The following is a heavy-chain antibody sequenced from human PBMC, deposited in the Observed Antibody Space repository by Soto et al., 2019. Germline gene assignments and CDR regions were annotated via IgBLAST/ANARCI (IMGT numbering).Heavy chain of an antibody. J-gene: IGHJ4*02. CDR2: ISGSAGST. V-gene: IGHV3-23*01. D-gene: IGHD6-13*01. CDR1: GFTFSSYA. CDR3: AQDTLRRSWLGRYFDY. Sequence: GVSLRLSCSASGFTFSSYAMSWVRQAPGKGLEWGSAISGSAGSTYYADSVKGRFTISRDNSKNTLYLQMNSLRAEDTAVYYCAQDTLRRSWLGRYFDYWGQGTLVTVSS.